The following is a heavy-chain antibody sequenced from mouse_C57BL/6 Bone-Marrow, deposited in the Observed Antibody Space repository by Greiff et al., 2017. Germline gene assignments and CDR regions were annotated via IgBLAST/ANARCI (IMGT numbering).Heavy chain of an antibody. V-gene: IGHV5-9-1*02. Sequence: DVMLVESGEGLVKPGGSLKLSCAASGFTFSSYAMSWVSQTPEKRLEWVAYISSGGDYIYYADNVKGRFTISRDNARNTLYLQMSSLKSEDTAMYYCTRRGSHCYFDVWGTGTTVTVSS. J-gene: IGHJ1*03. CDR2: ISSGGDYI. D-gene: IGHD1-1*01. CDR3: TRRGSHCYFDV. CDR1: GFTFSSYA.